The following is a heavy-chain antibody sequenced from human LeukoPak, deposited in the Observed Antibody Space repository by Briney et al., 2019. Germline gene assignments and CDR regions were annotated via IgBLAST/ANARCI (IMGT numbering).Heavy chain of an antibody. J-gene: IGHJ3*02. CDR2: IIPILGIA. CDR3: ARVKPNSYAFDI. Sequence: SVKVSCKASGGTFSSYAISWVRQAPGQGLEWMGRIIPILGIANYAQKFQGRVTITADKSTSTAYMELSSLRSEDTAVYYCARVKPNSYAFDIWGQGIMVTVSS. CDR1: GGTFSSYA. V-gene: IGHV1-69*04.